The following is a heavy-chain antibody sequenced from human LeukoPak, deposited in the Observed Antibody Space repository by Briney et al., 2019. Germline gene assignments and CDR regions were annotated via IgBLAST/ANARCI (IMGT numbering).Heavy chain of an antibody. V-gene: IGHV3-23*01. CDR2: ISGSGGST. CDR1: GFTFSTYA. J-gene: IGHJ5*02. D-gene: IGHD3-10*01. Sequence: GESLRLSCAASGFTFSTYAMSWVRQAPGKGLEWVSLISGSGGSTYYADSVKGRFTISRDNSKNTLYLQMNSLRAEDTAVYYCAKDSYGTGRFNWFDPWGQGTLVTVSS. CDR3: AKDSYGTGRFNWFDP.